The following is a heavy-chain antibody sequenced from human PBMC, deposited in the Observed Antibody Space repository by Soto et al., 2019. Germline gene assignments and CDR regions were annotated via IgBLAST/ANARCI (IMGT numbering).Heavy chain of an antibody. Sequence: QITLKESGPTLVNPTQTLTLTCTFSGFSLSTSGVGVGWIRQPPGKALEWLALIYWNDDKRYSPSLKSRLTITKDTSKNQVVLTMTNMDPVDTATYYCAHGNVLLWFGDLRGVYFDYWGQGTLVTVSS. CDR2: IYWNDDK. J-gene: IGHJ4*02. V-gene: IGHV2-5*01. D-gene: IGHD3-10*01. CDR3: AHGNVLLWFGDLRGVYFDY. CDR1: GFSLSTSGVG.